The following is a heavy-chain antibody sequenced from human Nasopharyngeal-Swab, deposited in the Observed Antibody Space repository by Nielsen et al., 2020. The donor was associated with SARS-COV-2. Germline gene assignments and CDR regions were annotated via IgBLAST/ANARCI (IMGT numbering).Heavy chain of an antibody. J-gene: IGHJ6*02. D-gene: IGHD3-9*01. CDR2: MYTSGST. V-gene: IGHV4-61*09. Sequence: SETLSLTCSVSGVSISSGSYYWSWIPQPAGKGLEWIGHMYTSGSTNYNPSLKSRVAITIDTSENQFSLRLSSVTAADTAVYYCAREDRWTLTSFYYAMDVWGQGTTVTVSS. CDR1: GVSISSGSYY. CDR3: AREDRWTLTSFYYAMDV.